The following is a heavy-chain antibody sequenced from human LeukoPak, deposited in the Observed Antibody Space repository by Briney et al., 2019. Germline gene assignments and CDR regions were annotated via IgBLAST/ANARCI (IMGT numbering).Heavy chain of an antibody. CDR1: GGSISSYY. J-gene: IGHJ4*02. CDR3: ARAAVAGTLDY. Sequence: NPSETLSLTCTVSGGSISSYYWSWIRQPPGKGLEWIGYIYYSGSTNYNPSLKSRVTISVDTSKNQFSLKLSSVTAADTAVYYCARAAVAGTLDYWGQGTLVTVSS. D-gene: IGHD6-19*01. CDR2: IYYSGST. V-gene: IGHV4-59*12.